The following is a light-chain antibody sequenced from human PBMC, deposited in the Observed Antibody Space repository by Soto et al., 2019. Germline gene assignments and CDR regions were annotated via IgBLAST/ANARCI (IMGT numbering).Light chain of an antibody. CDR2: DAS. CDR3: QQRSNWPRAFT. V-gene: IGKV3-11*01. CDR1: QSVSSY. Sequence: EIVLTQSPATLSLSPGERATLSCRASQSVSSYSAWYQQKPGQAPRLLIYDASNRATGIPARFSGSGSGTDFTLTISSLEPEDFAVYYCQQRSNWPRAFTFGPGTKVDIK. J-gene: IGKJ3*01.